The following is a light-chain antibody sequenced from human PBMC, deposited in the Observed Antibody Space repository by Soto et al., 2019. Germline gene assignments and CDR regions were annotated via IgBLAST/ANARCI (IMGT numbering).Light chain of an antibody. CDR1: QIVGRSY. J-gene: IGKJ1*01. CDR2: GTS. V-gene: IGKV3-20*01. CDR3: QQYGTSPRA. Sequence: EIVLTDAPCTLSLSPLERATLSCMSSQIVGRSYLAWYQQKPAQSPRLLIYGTSNRATGTPDRFSGSGSGTDFTLTISRLEPEDFAVYYCQQYGTSPRAFGPGTKVDNK.